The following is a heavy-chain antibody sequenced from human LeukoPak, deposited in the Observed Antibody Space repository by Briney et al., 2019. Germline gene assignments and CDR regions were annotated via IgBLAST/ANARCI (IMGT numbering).Heavy chain of an antibody. CDR2: ISSSSSYI. V-gene: IGHV3-21*01. Sequence: GGPLRLSCAASGFTFSSYSMNWVRQAPGKGLEWVSSISSSSSYIYYADSVKGRFTISRDNAKNSLYLQMNSLRAEDTAVYYCARKIYGSGSYYTNWGQGTLVTVSS. D-gene: IGHD3-10*01. J-gene: IGHJ4*02. CDR3: ARKIYGSGSYYTN. CDR1: GFTFSSYS.